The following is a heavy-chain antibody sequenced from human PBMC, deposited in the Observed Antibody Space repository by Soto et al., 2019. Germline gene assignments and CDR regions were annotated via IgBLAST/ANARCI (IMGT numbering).Heavy chain of an antibody. Sequence: SETLSLTCGISGGSFSSSNFYWGWFRQTPGKGLEWIGSIRYGGDASYNPSLKSQVTISIDSSKNQFSLSLTSVTAADTATYYCAKDASCYSCGAWGQGAPVTVSS. D-gene: IGHD2-15*01. J-gene: IGHJ4*02. V-gene: IGHV4-39*01. CDR2: IRYGGDA. CDR3: AKDASCYSCGA. CDR1: GGSFSSSNFY.